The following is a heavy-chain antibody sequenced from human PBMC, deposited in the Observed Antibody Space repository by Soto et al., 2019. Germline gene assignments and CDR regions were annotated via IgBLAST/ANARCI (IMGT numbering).Heavy chain of an antibody. CDR2: ISAYNGNT. CDR3: AREVGYCSSTSCSNWFDP. CDR1: GYTFTSYG. J-gene: IGHJ5*02. V-gene: IGHV1-18*01. D-gene: IGHD2-2*03. Sequence: ASVKVSCKASGYTFTSYGISWVRQATGQGLEWMGWISAYNGNTNYAQKLQGRVTMTTDTSTSTAYMELRSLRSDDTAVYYCAREVGYCSSTSCSNWFDPWGQGTLVTVSS.